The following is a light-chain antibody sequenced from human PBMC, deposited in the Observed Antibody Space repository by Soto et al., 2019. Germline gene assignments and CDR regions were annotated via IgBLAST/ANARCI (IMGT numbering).Light chain of an antibody. J-gene: IGKJ4*01. CDR2: AAS. CDR1: QSICSY. CDR3: QQSYSTPLT. Sequence: DIQMTQSPSSLSASVGDRVTITCRASQSICSYLNWYRQKPGKAPNLLIYAASGLQSGVPSKFSGSGSGTDFTLTNTSLQPEDFATYYCQQSYSTPLTFGGGTKVDIK. V-gene: IGKV1-39*01.